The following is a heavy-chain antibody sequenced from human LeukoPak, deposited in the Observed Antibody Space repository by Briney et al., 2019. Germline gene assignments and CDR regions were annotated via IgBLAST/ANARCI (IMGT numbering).Heavy chain of an antibody. D-gene: IGHD5-18*01. Sequence: APVKVSCNASGYTFTSYYMHWVRQAPGQGLAGMGIMNPSGGSTSYAQKFQGRVTMTRHTSMSTVYMELSSLRSEDTAVYYCARSWIQLWHDAFDIWGQGTMVTVSS. J-gene: IGHJ3*02. V-gene: IGHV1-46*01. CDR1: GYTFTSYY. CDR3: ARSWIQLWHDAFDI. CDR2: MNPSGGST.